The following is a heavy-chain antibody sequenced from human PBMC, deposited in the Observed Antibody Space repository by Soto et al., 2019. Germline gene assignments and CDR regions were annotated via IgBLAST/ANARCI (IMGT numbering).Heavy chain of an antibody. CDR3: ASGRSVSNHDDFEY. Sequence: QVQLVESGGGVVQPGRSLRRSCAASGLTLSSYSRHWVRQAPGKGLDWVAAMSYDGSSKYFADSVKGRFTISRDNSNNTLSLHMNSLGAEDSAVYYCASGRSVSNHDDFEYCGQGPLVTVSS. D-gene: IGHD3-3*01. CDR1: GLTLSSYS. CDR2: MSYDGSSK. J-gene: IGHJ4*02. V-gene: IGHV3-30-3*01.